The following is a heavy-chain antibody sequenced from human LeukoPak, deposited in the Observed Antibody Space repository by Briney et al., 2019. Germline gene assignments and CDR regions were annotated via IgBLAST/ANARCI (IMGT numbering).Heavy chain of an antibody. Sequence: GESLKISCKGSGYRFPSYWIGLVRPMPGKGLEWMGIIYPGDSDTRYNPSFQGQVTISVDKSISTAYLQWRGLKASDTAMYYCARRPTLRGGDGWYFDLWGRGTLVTVSS. CDR3: ARRPTLRGGDGWYFDL. D-gene: IGHD3-16*01. J-gene: IGHJ2*01. V-gene: IGHV5-51*01. CDR1: GYRFPSYW. CDR2: IYPGDSDT.